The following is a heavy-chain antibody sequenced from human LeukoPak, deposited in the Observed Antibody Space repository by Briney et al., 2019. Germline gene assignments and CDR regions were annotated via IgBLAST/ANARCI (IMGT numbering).Heavy chain of an antibody. V-gene: IGHV3-23*01. CDR1: GFTFSTFA. J-gene: IGHJ5*02. CDR3: ARDNSVGDNAWWFDP. D-gene: IGHD1-26*01. Sequence: HPGGSLRLSCAASGFTFSTFAMIWVRQPPGKGLEWVSSIFPSGGEIHYADSVRGRFTISRDNSKSTLSLQMNSLRAEDTAIYYCARDNSVGDNAWWFDPWGQGTLVTVSS. CDR2: IFPSGGEI.